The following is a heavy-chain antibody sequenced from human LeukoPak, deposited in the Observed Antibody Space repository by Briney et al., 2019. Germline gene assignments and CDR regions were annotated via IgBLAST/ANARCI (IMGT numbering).Heavy chain of an antibody. CDR2: INPNSGGT. J-gene: IGHJ3*02. Sequence: ASVKVSCKASGYTFTGYYMHWVRQAPGQGLEWMGWINPNSGGTNYAQKFQGRVTMTRDTSISTAYMELSRLRSDDTAVYYCAREEVVVTAMSAFDIWGQGTMVTVSS. CDR3: AREEVVVTAMSAFDI. CDR1: GYTFTGYY. D-gene: IGHD2-21*02. V-gene: IGHV1-2*02.